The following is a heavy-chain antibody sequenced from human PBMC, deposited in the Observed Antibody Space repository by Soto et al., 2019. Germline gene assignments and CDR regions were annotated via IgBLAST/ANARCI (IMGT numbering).Heavy chain of an antibody. V-gene: IGHV4-30-2*01. D-gene: IGHD3-10*01. CDR2: VYYSGST. J-gene: IGHJ5*02. CDR3: ARDTWFGEGRWFDP. CDR1: GGSISSGGYS. Sequence: QLQLQESGSGLVKPSQTLSLTCAVSGGSISSGGYSWSWIRQPAGKGLEWIGYVYYSGSTYYNPSLKNRATISEHKAKNQFYLKLSSVPAADTDVYYCARDTWFGEGRWFDPWGQGTLVTVSS.